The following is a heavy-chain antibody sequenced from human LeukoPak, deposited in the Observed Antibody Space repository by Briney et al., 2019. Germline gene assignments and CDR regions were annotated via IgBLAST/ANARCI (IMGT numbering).Heavy chain of an antibody. D-gene: IGHD1-26*01. Sequence: ASVKVSCKASGYTFTSYEINWVRQATGQGLEWMGWMNPNSDDTGYAQKFQGRVTMTRNTSISTAYMELSSLRSEDTAVFYCARLQYSGSYNDAFDIWGQGTLVTVSS. J-gene: IGHJ3*02. CDR3: ARLQYSGSYNDAFDI. V-gene: IGHV1-8*01. CDR1: GYTFTSYE. CDR2: MNPNSDDT.